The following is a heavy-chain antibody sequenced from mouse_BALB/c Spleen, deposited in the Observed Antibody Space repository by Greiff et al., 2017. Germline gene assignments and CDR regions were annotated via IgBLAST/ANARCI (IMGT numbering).Heavy chain of an antibody. CDR2: IYPGSGST. D-gene: IGHD2-2*01. Sequence: LQQPGSELVRPGASVKLSCKASGYTFTSYWMHWVKQRPGQGLEWIGNIYPGSGSTNYDEKFKSKATLTVDTSSSTAYMQLSSLTSEDSAVYYCTRSNYGYSFAYWGQGTLVTVSA. CDR3: TRSNYGYSFAY. CDR1: GYTFTSYW. J-gene: IGHJ3*01. V-gene: IGHV1S22*01.